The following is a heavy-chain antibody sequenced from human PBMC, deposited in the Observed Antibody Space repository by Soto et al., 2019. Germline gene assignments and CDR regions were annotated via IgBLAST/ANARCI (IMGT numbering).Heavy chain of an antibody. CDR1: GGTFSSYA. Sequence: QVQLVQSGAEVKKPGSSVKVSCKASGGTFSSYAISWVRQAPGQGLEWMGGIIPIFGTANYAKKFQGRVTITADESTSTAYMELSSLRSEDTAVYYCATTPPVGGYYYYGMDVWGQGTTVTVSS. D-gene: IGHD1-26*01. CDR2: IIPIFGTA. J-gene: IGHJ6*02. V-gene: IGHV1-69*12. CDR3: ATTPPVGGYYYYGMDV.